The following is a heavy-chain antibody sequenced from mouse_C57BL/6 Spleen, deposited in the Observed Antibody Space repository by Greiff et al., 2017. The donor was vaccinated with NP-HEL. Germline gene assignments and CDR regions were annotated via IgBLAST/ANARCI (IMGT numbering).Heavy chain of an antibody. CDR1: GFSINSDCY. D-gene: IGHD2-1*01. CDR2: TFYSGIT. J-gene: IGHJ4*01. V-gene: IGHV3-3*01. CDR3: AGGGNYGNRLDY. Sequence: EVQLQESGPSLVRPSQTLSLTCTVTGFSINSDCYWIWIRQFPGNKLEYIGYTFYSGITYYNPSLESRTYITRDTSKNQFSLKLSSVTTEDTATYYCAGGGNYGNRLDYWGQGTSVTVSS.